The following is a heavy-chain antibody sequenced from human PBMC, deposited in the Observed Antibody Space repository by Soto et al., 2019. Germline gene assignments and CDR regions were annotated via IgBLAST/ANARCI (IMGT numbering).Heavy chain of an antibody. CDR3: ARAHYDILTGTFYYGMDV. J-gene: IGHJ6*02. D-gene: IGHD3-9*01. V-gene: IGHV1-2*04. CDR1: GYTFTGYY. CDR2: INPNSGGT. Sequence: ASVKVSCKASGYTFTGYYMHWVRQAPGQGLEWMGWINPNSGGTKYAQKFQGWVTMTRDTSISTAYMDLSRLRSDDTAVYYCARAHYDILTGTFYYGMDVWGQGTTVTVSS.